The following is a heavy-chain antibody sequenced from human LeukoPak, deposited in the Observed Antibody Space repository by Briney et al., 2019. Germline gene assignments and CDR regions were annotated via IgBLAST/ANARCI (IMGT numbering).Heavy chain of an antibody. Sequence: SETLPLTCTVSGGSISSSSYYWGWIRQPPGKGLEWIGSIYYSGSTYYNPSLKSRVTISVDTSKNQFSLKLSSVTAADTAVYYCARPPYYDFWSGYPPYYYYYMDVWGKGTTVTVSS. CDR3: ARPPYYDFWSGYPPYYYYYMDV. CDR2: IYYSGST. V-gene: IGHV4-39*01. CDR1: GGSISSSSYY. J-gene: IGHJ6*03. D-gene: IGHD3-3*01.